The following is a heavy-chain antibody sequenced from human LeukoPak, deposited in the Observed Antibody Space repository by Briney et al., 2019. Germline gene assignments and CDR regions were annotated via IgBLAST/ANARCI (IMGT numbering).Heavy chain of an antibody. V-gene: IGHV4-59*12. D-gene: IGHD2-2*01. Sequence: SETLSLTCTVSGGSISSYYWSWIRQPPGKGLEWIGYIYYSGSTYYNPSLKSRVTISVDTSKNQFSLKLSSVTAADTAVYYCARLSADSSSSRGFDYWGQGTLVTVSS. CDR1: GGSISSYY. CDR3: ARLSADSSSSRGFDY. CDR2: IYYSGST. J-gene: IGHJ4*02.